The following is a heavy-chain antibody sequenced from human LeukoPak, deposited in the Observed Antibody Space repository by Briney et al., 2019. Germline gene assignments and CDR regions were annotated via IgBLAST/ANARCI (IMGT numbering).Heavy chain of an antibody. V-gene: IGHV1-8*01. CDR3: ARGPSVLLWFGETIPFWFDP. Sequence: ASVKVSCKASGYTFTSYDINWVRQATGQRLEWMGWMKPNSGNTGYAQKFQGRVTITRNTSISTAYRELSSLRSEDTAVYYCARGPSVLLWFGETIPFWFDPWGQGTLVTVSS. J-gene: IGHJ5*02. D-gene: IGHD3-10*01. CDR1: GYTFTSYD. CDR2: MKPNSGNT.